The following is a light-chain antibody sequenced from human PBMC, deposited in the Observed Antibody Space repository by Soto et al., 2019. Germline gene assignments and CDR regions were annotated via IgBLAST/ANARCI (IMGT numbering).Light chain of an antibody. Sequence: QSALTQPASVSGSPGQSITISCTGTSSDVGNYNLVSWYQQHPGKAPKFMIYEVNKRPSGVSNRFSGSKSGNTASLAITGLQAEDEADYYCQSYDSSLSGSGVFGGGTKLTVL. CDR2: EVN. J-gene: IGLJ3*02. CDR3: QSYDSSLSGSGV. CDR1: SSDVGNYNL. V-gene: IGLV2-14*02.